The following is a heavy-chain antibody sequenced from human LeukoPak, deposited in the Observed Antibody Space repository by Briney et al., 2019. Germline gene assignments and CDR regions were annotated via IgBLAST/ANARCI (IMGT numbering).Heavy chain of an antibody. D-gene: IGHD3-22*01. CDR3: AKDRPLGYYDSRGHAFDI. V-gene: IGHV3-9*01. Sequence: PGGSLRLSCAASGFTFDDYAMHWVRHAPGKGLEWVSGISWNSGSIGYADSVKGRFTISRDNAKNSLYLQMNSLRAEDTALYYCAKDRPLGYYDSRGHAFDIWGQGTMVTVSS. CDR1: GFTFDDYA. CDR2: ISWNSGSI. J-gene: IGHJ3*02.